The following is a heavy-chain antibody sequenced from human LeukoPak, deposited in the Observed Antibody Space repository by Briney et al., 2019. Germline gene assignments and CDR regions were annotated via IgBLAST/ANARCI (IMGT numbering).Heavy chain of an antibody. CDR3: AKNQDYYDSSGYDY. D-gene: IGHD3-22*01. Sequence: GGSLRLSCAASGFTFSSYAMSWVRQAPGKGLGWVSAISASGGSTYYADSVKGRFSISRVNSKNTLYLQMNSLRAEDTAVYYCAKNQDYYDSSGYDYWGQGTLVTVSS. V-gene: IGHV3-23*01. J-gene: IGHJ4*02. CDR1: GFTFSSYA. CDR2: ISASGGST.